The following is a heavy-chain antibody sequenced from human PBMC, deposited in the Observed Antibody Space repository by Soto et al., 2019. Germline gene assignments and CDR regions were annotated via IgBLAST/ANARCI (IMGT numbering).Heavy chain of an antibody. J-gene: IGHJ4*02. CDR3: ARASSSGWSH. Sequence: QVQLQESGPGLVKPSETLSLTCTVSGGSISSYYWSWIRQPPGKGLEWIGYIYYSGSTNYNPSLKSRVTISVDTSKNQFSLKLSSVTAADTAVYYCARASSSGWSHWGQGTLVTVSS. CDR2: IYYSGST. V-gene: IGHV4-59*01. CDR1: GGSISSYY. D-gene: IGHD6-19*01.